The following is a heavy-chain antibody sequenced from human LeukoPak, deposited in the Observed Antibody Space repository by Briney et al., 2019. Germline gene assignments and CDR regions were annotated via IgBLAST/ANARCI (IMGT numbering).Heavy chain of an antibody. V-gene: IGHV4-34*01. Sequence: PSETLSLTCAVYGGSFSGYYWSWIRQPPGKGLEWIGEINHSGSTNYNPSLKSRVTISVDTSKNQFSLKLSSVTAADTAVYYCARVRGWGFGEFFPYYYYYGMDVWGQGTTVTVSS. CDR3: ARVRGWGFGEFFPYYYYYGMDV. CDR1: GGSFSGYY. CDR2: INHSGST. J-gene: IGHJ6*02. D-gene: IGHD3-10*01.